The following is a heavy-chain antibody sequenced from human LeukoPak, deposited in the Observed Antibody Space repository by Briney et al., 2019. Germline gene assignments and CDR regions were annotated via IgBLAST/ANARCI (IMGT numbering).Heavy chain of an antibody. Sequence: WGSLRLSCAASGFTFSRYRMSWVRQAPGKGLEWVANIKQDGSEKHYVDSVKGRFTISRDNAKNSLYLQMNSLRAEDTAVYYCATERAGERPRPLLNYYYMDVWGKGTTVTVSS. CDR2: IKQDGSEK. CDR3: ATERAGERPRPLLNYYYMDV. J-gene: IGHJ6*03. D-gene: IGHD3-16*01. CDR1: GFTFSRYR. V-gene: IGHV3-7*01.